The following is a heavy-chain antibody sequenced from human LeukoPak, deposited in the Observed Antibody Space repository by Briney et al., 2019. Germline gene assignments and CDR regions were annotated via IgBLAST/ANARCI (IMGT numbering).Heavy chain of an antibody. V-gene: IGHV4-59*01. CDR3: ARVGSRYDFWSGYYSGFDY. J-gene: IGHJ4*02. Sequence: PSETLSLTCTVSGGSISSYYWSWVRQPPGKGLEWIGYIYCSGSTNYNPALKSRVTITVDTSKNQFSLKLISVTAADTAVYYCARVGSRYDFWSGYYSGFDYWGQGTLVTVSS. CDR2: IYCSGST. D-gene: IGHD3-3*01. CDR1: GGSISSYY.